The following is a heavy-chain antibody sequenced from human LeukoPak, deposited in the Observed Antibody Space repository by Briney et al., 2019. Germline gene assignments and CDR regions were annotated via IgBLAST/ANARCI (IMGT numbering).Heavy chain of an antibody. D-gene: IGHD6-6*01. V-gene: IGHV4-4*09. CDR3: ARQLTHYYYYYMDV. CDR1: GGSISSYY. Sequence: PSETLSLTCTVSGGSISSYYWSWIQQPPGKGLEWIGYIYTSGSTNYNPSLKSRVTISVDTSKNQFSLKLSSVTAADTAVYYCARQLTHYYYYYMDVWGKGTTVTVSS. J-gene: IGHJ6*03. CDR2: IYTSGST.